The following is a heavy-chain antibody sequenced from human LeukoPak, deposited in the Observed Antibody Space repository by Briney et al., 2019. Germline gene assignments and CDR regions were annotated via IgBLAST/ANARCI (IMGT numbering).Heavy chain of an antibody. CDR3: ARIEAVWSGYYDFDY. CDR1: GYTFTSYG. V-gene: IGHV1-18*01. J-gene: IGHJ4*02. D-gene: IGHD3-3*01. CDR2: ISAYNGNT. Sequence: ASVKVSCKASGYTFTSYGISWVRQAPGQGLEWMGWISAYNGNTNYAQKLQGRVTMTTDTSTSTAYMELRSLRSDDTAVYYCARIEAVWSGYYDFDYWGQGTLVTVSS.